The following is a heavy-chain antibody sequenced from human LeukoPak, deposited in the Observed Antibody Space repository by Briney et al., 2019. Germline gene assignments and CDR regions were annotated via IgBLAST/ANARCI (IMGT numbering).Heavy chain of an antibody. D-gene: IGHD3-10*01. CDR1: GFTFSDYY. CDR3: ARGSGTSAFDI. V-gene: IGHV3-11*05. J-gene: IGHJ3*02. Sequence: PGWSLRLSCAASGFTFSDYYMSWIRRAPGKRLEWVSYLSSSSTYTNYADSVKGRFTISRDNAKNSLYLQMNRLRAEDTAVYYCARGSGTSAFDIWGQGTMVTVSS. CDR2: LSSSSTYT.